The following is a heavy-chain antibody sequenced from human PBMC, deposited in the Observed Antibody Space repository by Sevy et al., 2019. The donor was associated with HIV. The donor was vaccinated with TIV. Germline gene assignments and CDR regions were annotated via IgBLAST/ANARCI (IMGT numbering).Heavy chain of an antibody. CDR2: IWYDESNK. CDR1: GFTFSSNA. V-gene: IGHV3-33*01. CDR3: ARGVATTYYYHYGMDV. D-gene: IGHD5-12*01. J-gene: IGHJ6*02. Sequence: GGSLRLSCTASGFTFSSNAMYWARQAPGKGLEWVAVIWYDESNKYHADSVKGRFTISRDNSKNTLYLQMNSLRAEDTAVYYCARGVATTYYYHYGMDVWGQGTTVTVSS.